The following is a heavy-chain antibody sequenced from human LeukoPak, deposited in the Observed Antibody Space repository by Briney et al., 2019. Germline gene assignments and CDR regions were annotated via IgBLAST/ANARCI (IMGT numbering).Heavy chain of an antibody. J-gene: IGHJ4*02. CDR2: ISGSGGST. CDR1: GFTFSSYA. D-gene: IGHD2-2*01. CDR3: AKGGDIVVVPAATGFDY. V-gene: IGHV3-23*01. Sequence: EGSLRLSCAASGFTFSSYAMSWVRQGPGKGLEWVSAISGSGGSTYYADSVKGRFTISRDNSKNTLYLQMNSLRAEDTAVYYCAKGGDIVVVPAATGFDYWGQGTLVTVSS.